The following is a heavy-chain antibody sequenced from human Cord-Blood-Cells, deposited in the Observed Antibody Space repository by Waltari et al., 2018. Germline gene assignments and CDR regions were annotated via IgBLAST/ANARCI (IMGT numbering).Heavy chain of an antibody. J-gene: IGHJ4*02. CDR2: IYYSGST. D-gene: IGHD6-6*01. V-gene: IGHV4-39*01. CDR3: ARLEYSSYFDY. Sequence: QLQLQESGPGLVKPSETLSLTCTVSGGSISSSSYYWGWIRQPPGKGLEWIGSIYYSGSTYYNPSLKNRVTISVDTSKNQFSLKLSSVTAADTAVYYCARLEYSSYFDYWGQGTLVTVSS. CDR1: GGSISSSSYY.